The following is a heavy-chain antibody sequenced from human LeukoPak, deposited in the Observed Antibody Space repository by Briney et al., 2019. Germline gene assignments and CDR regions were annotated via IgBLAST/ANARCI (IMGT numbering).Heavy chain of an antibody. CDR3: ARVSAPDTLPHFDF. V-gene: IGHV4-59*01. Sequence: SETLSLTCTVSGGSTRTYYWSWIRQSPGTGLEWIAYFSDSGSTNYNPSLKSRVTISIDTSKNQFSLKLTSLTAADTATYYCARVSAPDTLPHFDFWGQGTLVTVSS. CDR2: FSDSGST. J-gene: IGHJ4*02. CDR1: GGSTRTYY.